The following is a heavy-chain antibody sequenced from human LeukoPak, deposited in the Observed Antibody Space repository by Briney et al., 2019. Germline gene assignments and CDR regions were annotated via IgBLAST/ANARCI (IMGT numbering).Heavy chain of an antibody. CDR1: GFTFSSYW. CDR2: INSDGSST. Sequence: GGSLRLSCAASGFTFSSYWMHWVRQAPGKGLVWVSRINSDGSSTSYADSVKGRFTISRDNAKNTMYLQMNSLRAEDTAVYYCASGLSSKAARTAFDIWGQGTMVTVSS. CDR3: ASGLSSKAARTAFDI. J-gene: IGHJ3*02. V-gene: IGHV3-74*01. D-gene: IGHD6-6*01.